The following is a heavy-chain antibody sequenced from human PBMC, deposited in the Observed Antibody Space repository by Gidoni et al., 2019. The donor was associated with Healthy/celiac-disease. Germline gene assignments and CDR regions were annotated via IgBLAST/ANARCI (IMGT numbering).Heavy chain of an antibody. V-gene: IGHV1-58*02. CDR1: GFTFTTSA. D-gene: IGHD2-15*01. CDR3: AAGGGGVSDFEY. J-gene: IGHJ4*02. Sequence: QMQLVQSGPEVKKPGTSVKVSCKASGFTFTTSAMQWVRQARGQRLEWIGWIVVGSGNTNYAQQFQERVTITRDMSTSTAYMELSSLRSEDTAVYYCAAGGGGVSDFEYWGQGTLVTVSS. CDR2: IVVGSGNT.